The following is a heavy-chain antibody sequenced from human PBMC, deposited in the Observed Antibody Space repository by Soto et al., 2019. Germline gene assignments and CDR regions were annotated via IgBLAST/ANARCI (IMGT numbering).Heavy chain of an antibody. J-gene: IGHJ6*03. Sequence: QVHLVQSGAEVKKPGASVTVSCKTSGYTFTSYGINWVRQAPGQRLEWMGRINADNGNTKYSQKFQGRVTITRDTSASTAYMELSSLRSEDTAIYYCARDVFASAWPYYMDVWGKGTTVTVSS. V-gene: IGHV1-3*01. D-gene: IGHD6-19*01. CDR2: INADNGNT. CDR3: ARDVFASAWPYYMDV. CDR1: GYTFTSYG.